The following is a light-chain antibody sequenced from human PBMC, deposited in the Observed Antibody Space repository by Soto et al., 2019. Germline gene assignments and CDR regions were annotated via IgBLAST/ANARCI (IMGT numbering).Light chain of an antibody. CDR1: QSVSSY. J-gene: IGKJ5*01. V-gene: IGKV3-11*01. Sequence: EIVMTQSPVTLSVSPGERATLSCRASQSVSSYLAWYQQKPGQAPRLLIYDASNRATGIPARFSGSGSGTDFTLTISSLEPEDFAVYYCQQRSNWRITFGQGTRLEIK. CDR3: QQRSNWRIT. CDR2: DAS.